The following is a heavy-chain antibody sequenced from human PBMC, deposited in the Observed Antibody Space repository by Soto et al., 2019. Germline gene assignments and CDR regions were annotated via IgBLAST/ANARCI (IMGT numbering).Heavy chain of an antibody. CDR1: GFTFIRYG. J-gene: IGHJ5*01. D-gene: IGHD2-2*01. CDR3: ARDPSEGRVGNWFES. CDR2: ISSSTSYV. V-gene: IGHV3-21*06. Sequence: GGSLRLSCAASGFTFIRYGMNWLRQAPGKGLEWVASISSSTSYVYYADSVKGRFSTSRDNAKNILYLEMYALRTEDTAVYYCARDPSEGRVGNWFESWGQGTLVTVS.